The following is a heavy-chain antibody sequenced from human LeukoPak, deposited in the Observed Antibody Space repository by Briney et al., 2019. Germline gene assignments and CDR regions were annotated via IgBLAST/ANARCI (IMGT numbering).Heavy chain of an antibody. V-gene: IGHV3-66*01. CDR2: IYSGGST. CDR1: GFTVSSNY. CDR3: ARERAYGGVDY. Sequence: GGSLRLSCAASGFTVSSNYMTWVRQAPGKGLEWVSIIYSGGSTYYADSVKGRFTISRDNSKNTLYLQMNSLRAEDTAVYYCARERAYGGVDYWGQGTLVTVSS. D-gene: IGHD3-16*01. J-gene: IGHJ4*02.